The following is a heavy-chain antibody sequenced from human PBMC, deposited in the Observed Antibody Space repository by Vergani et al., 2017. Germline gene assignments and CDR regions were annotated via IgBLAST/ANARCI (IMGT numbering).Heavy chain of an antibody. V-gene: IGHV1-46*01. CDR3: ARLYYDSSGTPNFDL. Sequence: QVQLVQSGAEVKKPGSSVKVSCKASGYTFTSYYMHWVRQAPGQGLEWMGIINPSGGSTSYAQKFQGRVTMTRDTSTSTVYMELSSLRSEDTAVYYCARLYYDSSGTPNFDLWGRGTLVTVSS. J-gene: IGHJ2*01. CDR2: INPSGGST. CDR1: GYTFTSYY. D-gene: IGHD3-22*01.